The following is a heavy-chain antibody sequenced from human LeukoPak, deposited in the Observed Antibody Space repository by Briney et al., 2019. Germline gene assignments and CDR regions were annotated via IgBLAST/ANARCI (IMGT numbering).Heavy chain of an antibody. CDR2: IYHSGST. J-gene: IGHJ4*02. D-gene: IGHD6-13*01. Sequence: SETLSLTCTVSGGSISSSNWWSWVRQPPGKGLEWIGEIYHSGSTNYNPSLKSRVTISVDKSKNQFSLKLSSVTAADTAVYYCARAPKAFAAAGISRWGQGTLVTVSS. V-gene: IGHV4-4*02. CDR1: GGSISSSNW. CDR3: ARAPKAFAAAGISR.